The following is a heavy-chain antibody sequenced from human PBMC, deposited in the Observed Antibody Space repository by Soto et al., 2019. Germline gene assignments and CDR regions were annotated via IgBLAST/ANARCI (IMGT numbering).Heavy chain of an antibody. CDR2: ISGSGGST. CDR3: AETQQQLVRTFGY. V-gene: IGHV3-23*01. D-gene: IGHD6-13*01. J-gene: IGHJ4*02. Sequence: GGSLRLSCAASGFTFSSYAMNWVRQAPGKGLEWVSTISGSGGSTYYADSVKGRFTISRDNSKNTLYLQMNSLRAEDTAVYYCAETQQQLVRTFGYWGQGTLVTVSS. CDR1: GFTFSSYA.